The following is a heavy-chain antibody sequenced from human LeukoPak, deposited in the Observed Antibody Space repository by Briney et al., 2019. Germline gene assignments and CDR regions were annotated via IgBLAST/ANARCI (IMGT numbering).Heavy chain of an antibody. D-gene: IGHD3-10*01. CDR2: TNFGGSIT. V-gene: IGHV3-23*01. CDR1: GFTSGDHD. CDR3: ARGPNFGSWRAVDY. Sequence: PGGSLTLSCAASGFTSGDHDMTWVRQTSGRGPEWVSSTNFGGSITWYADSVRGRFTMSRDKSKNTLYLQMNCLRADDTAVYFCARGPNFGSWRAVDYWGQGILVTVSS. J-gene: IGHJ4*02.